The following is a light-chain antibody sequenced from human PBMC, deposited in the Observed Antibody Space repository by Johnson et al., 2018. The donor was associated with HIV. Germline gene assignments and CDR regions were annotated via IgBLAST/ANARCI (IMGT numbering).Light chain of an antibody. CDR1: SSNIGNNY. CDR2: DNN. V-gene: IGLV1-51*01. CDR3: GTWDISLSGYV. Sequence: QSVLSQPPSVSAAPGQKVTISCSGSSSNIGNNYVSWYQQLPGTAPKLLIYDNNKRPSGIPDRFSGSKSGTSATLGITVLPTGDVADYYCGTWDISLSGYVFGTGTKVTVL. J-gene: IGLJ1*01.